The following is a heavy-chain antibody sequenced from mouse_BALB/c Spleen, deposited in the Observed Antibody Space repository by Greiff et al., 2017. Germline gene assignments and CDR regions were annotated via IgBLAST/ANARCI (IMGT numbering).Heavy chain of an antibody. J-gene: IGHJ3*01. CDR1: GYTFTSYW. D-gene: IGHD1-1*01. CDR3: TREKTNYYYGSSPFAY. CDR2: IYPGNSDT. V-gene: IGHV1-5*01. Sequence: VQLQQSGTVLARPGASVKMSCKASGYTFTSYWMHWVKQRPGQGLEWIGAIYPGNSDTSYNQKFKGKAKLTAVISTSTAYMELSSLTNEDSAVYYCTREKTNYYYGSSPFAYWGQGTLVTVSA.